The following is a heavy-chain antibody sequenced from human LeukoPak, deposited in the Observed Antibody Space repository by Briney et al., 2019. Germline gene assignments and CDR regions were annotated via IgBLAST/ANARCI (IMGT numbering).Heavy chain of an antibody. CDR1: GYTFTSYA. D-gene: IGHD1-26*01. CDR2: INTNTGNP. V-gene: IGHV7-4-1*02. J-gene: IGHJ5*02. CDR3: ARAVSSGSLNWFDP. Sequence: GASVKVSCKASGYTFTSYAMNWVRQAPGQGLEWMGWINTNTGNPTYAQGFTGRFVFSLDTSVSTAYLQISSLKAGDTAVYYCARAVSSGSLNWFDPWGQGTLVTVSS.